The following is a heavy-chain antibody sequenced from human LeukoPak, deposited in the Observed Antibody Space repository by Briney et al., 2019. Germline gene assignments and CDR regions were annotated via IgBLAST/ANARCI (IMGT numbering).Heavy chain of an antibody. CDR3: ARHVAGATLTDYFDY. Sequence: SETLSLTCTVSGDSISNHYWSWIRQPPGKGLEWIGNIYYSGSTNYNPSLKSRVTISVDTSKNQFSLKLSSVTAADTAVYYCARHVAGATLTDYFDYWGQGTLVTVSS. CDR1: GDSISNHY. V-gene: IGHV4-59*08. CDR2: IYYSGST. D-gene: IGHD1-26*01. J-gene: IGHJ4*02.